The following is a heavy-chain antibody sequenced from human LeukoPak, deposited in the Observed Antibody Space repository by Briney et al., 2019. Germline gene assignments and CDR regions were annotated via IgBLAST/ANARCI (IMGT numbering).Heavy chain of an antibody. CDR1: VSTFTSYG. D-gene: IGHD6-13*01. CDR3: ARDPSIAAAGLYNYYGMDV. J-gene: IGHJ6*02. Sequence: GASVKVSCKASVSTFTSYGISWVRQAPGPGLEWMGWISGYNGNTNYAQKLQGRVTLTTDTSTSTAYMELWSLRSDDTAVYYCARDPSIAAAGLYNYYGMDVWGQGTTVTVSS. CDR2: ISGYNGNT. V-gene: IGHV1-18*01.